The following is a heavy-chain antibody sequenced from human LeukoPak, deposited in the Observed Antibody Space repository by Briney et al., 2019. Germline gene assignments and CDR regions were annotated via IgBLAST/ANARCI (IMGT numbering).Heavy chain of an antibody. J-gene: IGHJ4*02. CDR2: IIHSGST. Sequence: SETLSLTCAVYGGSFSGYYWSWIRQPPGKGLEWIGEIIHSGSTNYTPSLKSRVTISVDTSKNQFSLKLSSVTAADTAVYYCARRGGCSSTSCYVRGATLFDYWGQGTLVTVSS. CDR3: ARRGGCSSTSCYVRGATLFDY. V-gene: IGHV4-34*12. CDR1: GGSFSGYY. D-gene: IGHD2-2*01.